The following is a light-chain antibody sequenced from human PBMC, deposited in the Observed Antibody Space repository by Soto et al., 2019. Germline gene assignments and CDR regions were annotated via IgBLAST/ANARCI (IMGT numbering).Light chain of an antibody. CDR2: EVN. Sequence: QSALTQPPSASGSPGQSVAISCTGTSSDVGGYNYVSWYQQHPGKAPKLMIYEVNKRPSGVPDRFSGSKSGNTASLTVSGLQAEDEADYYCSSYAGSSNFFGTGTQLTVL. V-gene: IGLV2-8*01. CDR1: SSDVGGYNY. J-gene: IGLJ1*01. CDR3: SSYAGSSNF.